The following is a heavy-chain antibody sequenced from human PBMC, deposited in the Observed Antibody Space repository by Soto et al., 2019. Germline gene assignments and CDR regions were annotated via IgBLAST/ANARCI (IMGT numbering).Heavy chain of an antibody. CDR1: VGSISSYY. V-gene: IGHV4-59*01. CDR3: ARGSIRGSGSYYDY. CDR2: IYYSGST. J-gene: IGHJ4*02. Sequence: PSETLSLTCTVSVGSISSYYWSWIRQPPGKGLEWIGYIYYSGSTNYNPSLKSRVTISVDTSKNQFSLKLSSVTAADTAVYYCARGSIRGSGSYYDYWGQGTLVTVSS. D-gene: IGHD3-10*01.